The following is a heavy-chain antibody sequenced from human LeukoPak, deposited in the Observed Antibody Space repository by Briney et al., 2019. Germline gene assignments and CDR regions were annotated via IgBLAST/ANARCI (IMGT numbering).Heavy chain of an antibody. CDR3: TTDRDQLLSEDGFDY. Sequence: GGSLRLSCVASGFTFSNAWMSWVRQAPGKGLEWVGRIKSKTDGGTTDYAAPVKGRFTISRDDSKNTLYLQMNSLKTEDTAVYYCTTDRDQLLSEDGFDYWGQGTLVTVSS. V-gene: IGHV3-15*01. CDR1: GFTFSNAW. CDR2: IKSKTDGGTT. D-gene: IGHD2-2*01. J-gene: IGHJ4*02.